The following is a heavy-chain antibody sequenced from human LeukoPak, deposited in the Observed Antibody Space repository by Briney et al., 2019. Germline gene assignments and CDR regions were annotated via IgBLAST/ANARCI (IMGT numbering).Heavy chain of an antibody. CDR3: ARHSGSGWQALGY. V-gene: IGHV1-18*04. J-gene: IGHJ4*02. Sequence: EASVKVSCKASGYAFSNYGISWVRQAPGLGFEWMGWTSYNGNTNYAQKFQDRVTMTTDTSTTTAYMELRSLESDDTAVYYCARHSGSGWQALGYWGQGTLVTVSS. CDR1: GYAFSNYG. CDR2: TSYNGNT. D-gene: IGHD6-19*01.